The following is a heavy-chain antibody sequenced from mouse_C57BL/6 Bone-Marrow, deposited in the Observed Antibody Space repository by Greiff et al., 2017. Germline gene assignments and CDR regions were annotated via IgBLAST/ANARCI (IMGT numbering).Heavy chain of an antibody. D-gene: IGHD1-1*01. J-gene: IGHJ2*01. Sequence: VQLQQPGAELVKPGASVTLSCKASGYTFTSYWMHWVKQRPGQGLEWIGMFHPNSGSTNYNEKFKSKATLTVDKSSSTAYMQLSSLTSEDSAVYSCASSVLRSYYLDYWGQGTTLTVSS. CDR1: GYTFTSYW. CDR3: ASSVLRSYYLDY. CDR2: FHPNSGST. V-gene: IGHV1-64*01.